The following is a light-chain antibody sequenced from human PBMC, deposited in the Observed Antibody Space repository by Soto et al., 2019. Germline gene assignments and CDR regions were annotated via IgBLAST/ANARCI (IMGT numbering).Light chain of an antibody. CDR3: CSYAGSYIHVV. CDR1: SDSVSASHF. CDR2: NTN. J-gene: IGLJ2*01. Sequence: QAVVTQEPSFSVSPGGTVTLTCGLSSDSVSASHFPSWYQQTPGQAPRTLIYNTNTRSSGVPDRFSGSILGNRAALTITGAQADDESDYYCCSYAGSYIHVVFGGGTKLTVL. V-gene: IGLV8-61*01.